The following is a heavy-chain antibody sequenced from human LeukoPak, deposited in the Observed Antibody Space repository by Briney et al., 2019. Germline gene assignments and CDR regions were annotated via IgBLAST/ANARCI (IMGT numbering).Heavy chain of an antibody. V-gene: IGHV4-61*01. D-gene: IGHD3-10*01. CDR2: IYYSGST. CDR1: GGSVSSDTYY. Sequence: PSETLSLTCIVSGGSVSSDTYYWSWIRQPPGKGLEWIGYIYYSGSTNYNPSLKSRVTISVDTSKNQFSLRLSSVTAADTAVYYCARFGELNFDYWGQGTLVTVSS. J-gene: IGHJ4*02. CDR3: ARFGELNFDY.